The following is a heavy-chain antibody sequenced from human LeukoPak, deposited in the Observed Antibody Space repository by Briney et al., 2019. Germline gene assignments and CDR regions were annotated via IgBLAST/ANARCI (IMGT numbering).Heavy chain of an antibody. Sequence: PGGSLRLSCAASGFTFSSYGMTWVRQAPGKGLEWVSYISSSSSTIYYADSVKGRFTISRDNAKNSLYLQMNSLRAEDTAVYYCARDYYYDSSAIDYWGQGTLVTVSS. J-gene: IGHJ4*02. CDR1: GFTFSSYG. D-gene: IGHD3-22*01. CDR2: ISSSSSTI. V-gene: IGHV3-48*04. CDR3: ARDYYYDSSAIDY.